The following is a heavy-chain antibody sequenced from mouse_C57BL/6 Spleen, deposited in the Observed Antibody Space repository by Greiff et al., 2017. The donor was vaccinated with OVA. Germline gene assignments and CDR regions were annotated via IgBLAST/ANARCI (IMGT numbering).Heavy chain of an antibody. CDR3: ARSYYGSSYDGY. V-gene: IGHV1-50*01. Sequence: QVQLQQPGAELVKPGASVKVSCKASGYTFTSYWMQWVKQRPGQGLEWIGEIDPSDSYTNYNQKFKGKATLTVDTSSSTAYMQLSSLTSEDSAVYYCARSYYGSSYDGYWGQGTTLTVSS. J-gene: IGHJ2*01. CDR2: IDPSDSYT. CDR1: GYTFTSYW. D-gene: IGHD1-1*01.